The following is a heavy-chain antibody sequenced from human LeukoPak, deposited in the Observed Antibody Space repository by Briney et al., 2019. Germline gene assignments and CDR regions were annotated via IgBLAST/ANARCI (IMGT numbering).Heavy chain of an antibody. CDR1: GLTFSSYD. D-gene: IGHD6-13*01. Sequence: GGSLRLSCAASGLTFSSYDMSWVRQAPGKGLEWVSSIGSSGINTYYADSVKGRFTVSRDNSKNTMYLQMNSLRAEDTAVYYCAKLLTTGGTDYWGQGSLATVSS. J-gene: IGHJ4*02. V-gene: IGHV3-23*01. CDR3: AKLLTTGGTDY. CDR2: IGSSGINT.